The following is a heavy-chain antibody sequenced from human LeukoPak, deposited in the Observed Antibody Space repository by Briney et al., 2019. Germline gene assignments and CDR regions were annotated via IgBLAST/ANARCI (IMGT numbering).Heavy chain of an antibody. CDR3: ARRNGDLDY. CDR2: IFHSGST. Sequence: SETLSLTCAVYSGSFSAYYWSWIRQPPGKGLEWIGEIFHSGSTNYNPSLKSRVTISVDTSKNQFSLKLSSVTAADTAVYYCARRNGDLDYWGQGTLVTVSS. V-gene: IGHV4-34*12. J-gene: IGHJ4*02. CDR1: SGSFSAYY. D-gene: IGHD4-17*01.